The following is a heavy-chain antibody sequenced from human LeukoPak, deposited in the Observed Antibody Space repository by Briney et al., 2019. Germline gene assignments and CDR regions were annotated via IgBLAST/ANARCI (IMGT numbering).Heavy chain of an antibody. J-gene: IGHJ3*02. Sequence: PSETLSLTCTVSGGSISSSSYYWGWIRQPPGKGLEGIGSIYYSGSTYYNPSLKSRVTISVDTSKNQFSLKLSSVTAADTAVYYCARGELFGRWPDAFDIWGQGTMVTVSS. CDR1: GGSISSSSYY. V-gene: IGHV4-39*07. CDR2: IYYSGST. CDR3: ARGELFGRWPDAFDI. D-gene: IGHD1-7*01.